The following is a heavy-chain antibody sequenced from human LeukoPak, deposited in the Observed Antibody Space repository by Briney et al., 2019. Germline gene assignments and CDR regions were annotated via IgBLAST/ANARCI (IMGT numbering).Heavy chain of an antibody. V-gene: IGHV1-69*06. D-gene: IGHD2-2*01. Sequence: ASVKVSCKASGGTFSGYTISWVRQAPGQGLEWTGGIIPIFGTANYAQKFQGRVTITADKSTSTVYMELSSLRSEDTAVYYCARGYCSGTSCSWFDPWGQGTLVTVSS. CDR3: ARGYCSGTSCSWFDP. CDR1: GGTFSGYT. CDR2: IIPIFGTA. J-gene: IGHJ5*02.